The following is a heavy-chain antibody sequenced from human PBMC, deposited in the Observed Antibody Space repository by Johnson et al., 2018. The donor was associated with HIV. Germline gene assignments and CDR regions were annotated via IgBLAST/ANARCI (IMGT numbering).Heavy chain of an antibody. CDR3: AKGGGSSWSDAFDI. Sequence: VQLVESGGGVVQPGRSLRLSCAASGFTFSSYAMHWVRQAPGKGLEYVSAISSNGGSTYYANSVKGRFTISRDNSKNTLYLQMGSLRAEDMAVYYCAKGGGSSWSDAFDIWGQGTMGNGSS. J-gene: IGHJ3*02. V-gene: IGHV3-64*01. CDR2: ISSNGGST. CDR1: GFTFSSYA. D-gene: IGHD6-13*01.